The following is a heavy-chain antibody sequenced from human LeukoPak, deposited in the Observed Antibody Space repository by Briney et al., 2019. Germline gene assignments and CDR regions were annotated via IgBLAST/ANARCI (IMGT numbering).Heavy chain of an antibody. CDR3: ARYNDSSAYLDY. D-gene: IGHD3-22*01. Sequence: PSVTLSLTCAVYGGSFSGYYWSWIRQPPGKGLEWIGEINHSGSTNYNPSLKSRVTISVDTSKNQFSLKLSSVTAADTAVYYCARYNDSSAYLDYWGQGTLVTVSS. CDR1: GGSFSGYY. J-gene: IGHJ4*02. V-gene: IGHV4-34*01. CDR2: INHSGST.